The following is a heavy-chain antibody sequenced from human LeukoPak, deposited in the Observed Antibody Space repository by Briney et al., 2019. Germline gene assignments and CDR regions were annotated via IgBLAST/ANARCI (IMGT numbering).Heavy chain of an antibody. CDR1: GDSISNYY. V-gene: IGHV4-59*01. J-gene: IGHJ4*02. Sequence: SETLSLTCTASGDSISNYYWNWIRQTPGKGLEWLVYMYYSGSTNYNPSLRSRVTVSVDTSKNQFSLKLNSVTAADTAVYYCARWAGRDFDSSGYLRDWGQGVLVTVSS. D-gene: IGHD3-22*01. CDR2: MYYSGST. CDR3: ARWAGRDFDSSGYLRD.